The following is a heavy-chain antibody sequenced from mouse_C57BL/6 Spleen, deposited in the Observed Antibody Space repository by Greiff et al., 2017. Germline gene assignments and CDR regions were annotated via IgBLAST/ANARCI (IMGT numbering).Heavy chain of an antibody. D-gene: IGHD3-3*01. V-gene: IGHV5-9-1*02. J-gene: IGHJ2*01. Sequence: EVKLQESGEGLVKPGGSLKLSCAASGFTFSSYAMSWVRQTPEKRLEWVAYISSGGDYIYYADTVKGRFTISRDNARNTLYLQMSSLKSEDTAMYYCTREGDLGFDYWGQGTTLTVSS. CDR3: TREGDLGFDY. CDR1: GFTFSSYA. CDR2: ISSGGDYI.